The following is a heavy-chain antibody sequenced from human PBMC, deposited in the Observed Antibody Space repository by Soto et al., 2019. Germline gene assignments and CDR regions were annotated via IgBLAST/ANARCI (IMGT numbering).Heavy chain of an antibody. D-gene: IGHD3-16*02. Sequence: QVQLQQWGAGLLKPSETLSLTCAVYGGSFSGYYWSWIRQPPGKGLEWIGEINHSGSTNYNPSLKSRVTISVDTSKNQFSLKLSSVTAADTAVYYCARGRGVWGSYREGWFDPWGQGTLVTVSS. J-gene: IGHJ5*02. V-gene: IGHV4-34*01. CDR2: INHSGST. CDR1: GGSFSGYY. CDR3: ARGRGVWGSYREGWFDP.